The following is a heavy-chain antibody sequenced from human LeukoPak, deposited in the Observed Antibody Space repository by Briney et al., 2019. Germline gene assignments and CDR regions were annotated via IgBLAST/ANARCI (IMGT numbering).Heavy chain of an antibody. CDR3: ARGQGSSGWYGEDAFDI. CDR2: MNPNSGNT. V-gene: IGHV1-8*01. J-gene: IGHJ3*02. CDR1: GYTFTSYD. D-gene: IGHD6-19*01. Sequence: ASVKVSRKASGYTFTSYDINWVRQATGQGLEWMGWMNPNSGNTGYAQKFQGRVTMTRSTSISTAYMELSSLRSEDTAVYYCARGQGSSGWYGEDAFDIWGQGTMVTVSS.